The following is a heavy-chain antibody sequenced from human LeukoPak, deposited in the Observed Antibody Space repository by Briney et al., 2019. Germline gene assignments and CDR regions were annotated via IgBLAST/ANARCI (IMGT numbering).Heavy chain of an antibody. CDR3: ARDSEGGEGDWFDP. J-gene: IGHJ5*02. Sequence: SQTLSLTCTVSGGSISSGSYYWSWIRQPAGKGLEWIGRIYTSGSTNYNPSLKSRVTISVDTSKNQFSLKLSSVTAADTAVYYCARDSEGGEGDWFDPWGQGTLVTVSS. D-gene: IGHD1-14*01. CDR1: GGSISSGSYY. V-gene: IGHV4-61*02. CDR2: IYTSGST.